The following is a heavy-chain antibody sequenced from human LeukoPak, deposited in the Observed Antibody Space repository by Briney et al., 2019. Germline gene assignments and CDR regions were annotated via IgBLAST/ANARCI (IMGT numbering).Heavy chain of an antibody. CDR1: GGSISSYY. V-gene: IGHV4-59*08. CDR3: ARLASSSWYWYFDL. J-gene: IGHJ2*01. CDR2: IYYSGST. Sequence: SETLSLTCTVSGGSISSYYWSWIRQPPGKGLEWIGYIYYSGSTNYNPSLKSRVTISVDTSKNQFSLKLSSVTAADTAVYYCARLASSSWYWYFDLWGRGTLVTVSS. D-gene: IGHD6-13*01.